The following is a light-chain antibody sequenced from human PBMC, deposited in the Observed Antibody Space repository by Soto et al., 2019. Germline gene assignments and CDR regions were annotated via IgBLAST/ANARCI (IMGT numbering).Light chain of an antibody. CDR2: DAS. J-gene: IGKJ1*01. Sequence: IQLTQSPSTLSASLGDTVTMSVRASQSISRWLSWYQQKAGKAPKLLIYDASTLQTGVASRFSGSMSGTEFTLTITGLQPDDSATYYCKQYNSYWTFGPGTKVDIK. CDR3: KQYNSYWT. V-gene: IGKV1-5*01. CDR1: QSISRW.